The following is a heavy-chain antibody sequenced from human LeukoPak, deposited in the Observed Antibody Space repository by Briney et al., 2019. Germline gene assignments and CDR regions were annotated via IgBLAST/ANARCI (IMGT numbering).Heavy chain of an antibody. Sequence: SSETLSLTCTVSGGSISSYYWSWTRQPPGKGLEWIGYIYYSGSTNYNPSLKSRVTISLDTSKNQFSLKLNSVTAADTAVYYCARHYGPWGQGTLVTVSS. CDR2: IYYSGST. J-gene: IGHJ5*02. CDR3: ARHYGP. V-gene: IGHV4-59*08. D-gene: IGHD3-10*01. CDR1: GGSISSYY.